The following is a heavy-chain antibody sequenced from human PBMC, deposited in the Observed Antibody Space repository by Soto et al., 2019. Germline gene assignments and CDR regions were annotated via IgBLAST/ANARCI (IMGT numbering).Heavy chain of an antibody. J-gene: IGHJ4*02. D-gene: IGHD1-26*01. CDR3: AKDLGAINS. V-gene: IGHV3-30*18. CDR2: ISYDGSFS. Sequence: VQLVESGGGVVQPGRSLRLSCAVSGFAFSSFGMHWVRQAPGKGLEWVAIISYDGSFSHFADSVKGRFTISRDNSKNRLYLQMNSLGPEDTAVYYCAKDLGAINSWGQGTLVTVSS. CDR1: GFAFSSFG.